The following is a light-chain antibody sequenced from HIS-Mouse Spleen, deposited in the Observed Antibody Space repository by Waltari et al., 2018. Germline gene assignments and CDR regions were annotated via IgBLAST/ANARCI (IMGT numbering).Light chain of an antibody. J-gene: IGLJ2*01. CDR3: SSYAGSNNLV. CDR2: EVS. V-gene: IGLV2-8*01. CDR1: RSAVGGSNS. Sequence: QSALTQPPSASGSPGQSVPLSCTAPRSAVGGSNSVPWYQQHPGKAPKLMIYEVSKRPSGVPDRFSGSKSGNTASLTVSGLQAEDEADYYCSSYAGSNNLVFGGGTKLTVL.